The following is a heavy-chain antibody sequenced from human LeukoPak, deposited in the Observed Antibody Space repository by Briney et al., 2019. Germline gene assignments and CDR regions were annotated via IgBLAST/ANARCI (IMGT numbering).Heavy chain of an antibody. CDR1: GGTFSSYA. Sequence: ASVKVSCKASGGTFSSYAISWVRQAPGQGLEWMGRIIPILGIANYAQKFQGRVTITADKSTSTAYMELSSLRSEDTAVYYCASAIDHYYDSSGYPFYFDYWGQGTLVTVSS. CDR2: IIPILGIA. V-gene: IGHV1-69*04. D-gene: IGHD3-22*01. J-gene: IGHJ4*02. CDR3: ASAIDHYYDSSGYPFYFDY.